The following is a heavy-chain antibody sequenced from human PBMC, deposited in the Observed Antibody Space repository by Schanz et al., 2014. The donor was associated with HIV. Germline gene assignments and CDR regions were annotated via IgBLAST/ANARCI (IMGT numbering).Heavy chain of an antibody. V-gene: IGHV3-9*01. CDR1: GFIFNDFA. CDR2: ISWNSGSI. CDR3: AKDWARTAGYCFHY. D-gene: IGHD3-9*01. J-gene: IGHJ4*02. Sequence: QLVESGGGLLQPGRSLRLSCAASGFIFNDFAMHWVRQAPGKGLEWVSTISWNSGSIAYADSVKGRFTISRDNAKNSLYLQMNSLRAEDTAFYYCAKDWARTAGYCFHYWGQGTLVTVSS.